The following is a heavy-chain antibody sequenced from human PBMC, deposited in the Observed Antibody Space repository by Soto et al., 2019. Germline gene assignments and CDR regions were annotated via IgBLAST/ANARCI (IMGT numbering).Heavy chain of an antibody. CDR3: SRERSPSSTPYFDY. CDR2: ISYDGSNK. D-gene: IGHD4-17*01. CDR1: GFTFSNYA. J-gene: IGHJ4*02. Sequence: QVQLVESGGGVVQPGRSLRLSCAASGFTFSNYAMHWVRQAPGKGLEWVAVISYDGSNKYYADTVKGRFTISRDHSKEAVYLQMNSLRAEDTAVYYCSRERSPSSTPYFDYWGQGTLVTVSS. V-gene: IGHV3-30-3*01.